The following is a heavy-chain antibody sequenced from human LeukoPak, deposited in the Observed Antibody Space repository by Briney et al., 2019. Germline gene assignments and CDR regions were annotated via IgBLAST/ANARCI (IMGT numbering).Heavy chain of an antibody. Sequence: GGSLRLSCGASEFTLSNVWVSWVRQAPGKGLEWVGRIKSKADGGTTDYAAHVKGRFSISRDDSENTMYLQMNSLEIEDSAVYYCTTDAKREAAREFWGAFDMWGQGTMVIVSS. CDR2: IKSKADGGTT. D-gene: IGHD6-6*01. J-gene: IGHJ3*02. CDR3: TTDAKREAAREFWGAFDM. V-gene: IGHV3-15*01. CDR1: EFTLSNVW.